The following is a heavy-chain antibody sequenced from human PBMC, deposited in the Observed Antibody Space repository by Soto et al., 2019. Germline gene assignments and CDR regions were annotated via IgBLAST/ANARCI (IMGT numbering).Heavy chain of an antibody. Sequence: QVQLVQSGAEVKKPGSSVKVSCKASGGTFSSYAISWVRQAPGQGLEWMGGIIPIFGTANYAQKFQGRVTITADESTNTAYMELSSLRSEDTAVYYCARAPPLTKTTVTTHWFDPWGQGTLVTVSS. CDR2: IIPIFGTA. CDR3: ARAPPLTKTTVTTHWFDP. J-gene: IGHJ5*02. D-gene: IGHD4-17*01. V-gene: IGHV1-69*01. CDR1: GGTFSSYA.